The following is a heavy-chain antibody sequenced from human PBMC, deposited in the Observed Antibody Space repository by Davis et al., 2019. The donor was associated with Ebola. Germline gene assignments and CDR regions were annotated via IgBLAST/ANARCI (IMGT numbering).Heavy chain of an antibody. J-gene: IGHJ6*02. Sequence: PGGSLRLSCAASGFTFSSYDMHWVRQAPGKGLEWVAVISYDGSNKYYADSVKGRFTISRDNSKNTLYLQMNSLRAEDTAAYYCAKVTYCGGDCYSRYYYGMDVWGQGTTVTVSS. D-gene: IGHD2-21*02. CDR3: AKVTYCGGDCYSRYYYGMDV. CDR2: ISYDGSNK. V-gene: IGHV3-30*18. CDR1: GFTFSSYD.